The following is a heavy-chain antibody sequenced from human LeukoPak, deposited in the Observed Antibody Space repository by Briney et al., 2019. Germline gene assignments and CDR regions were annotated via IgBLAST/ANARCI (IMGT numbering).Heavy chain of an antibody. CDR1: GFTFSSYW. J-gene: IGHJ4*02. Sequence: PGGSLRLSCAASGFTFSSYWMHWGRQPPGKGLGWVSRISGDGTTTYADSVKGRFTISRDNAKNTLFLQMNSLRAEDTAVYYCARRNPELGKSYDYWGQGTLVTVSS. D-gene: IGHD7-27*01. CDR2: ISGDGTT. CDR3: ARRNPELGKSYDY. V-gene: IGHV3-74*01.